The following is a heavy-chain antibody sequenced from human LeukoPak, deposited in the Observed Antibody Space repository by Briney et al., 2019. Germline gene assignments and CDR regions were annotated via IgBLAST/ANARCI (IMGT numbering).Heavy chain of an antibody. CDR2: ISYDGLNK. CDR3: APPPYYYEANGYSVA. V-gene: IGHV3-30*03. J-gene: IGHJ5*02. D-gene: IGHD3-22*01. Sequence: GGSLRLSCAASGFTFSSYRMHWVRQAPGKGLEWVAVISYDGLNKYYADSVKGRFTISRDNSKNTLYLQMNSLRAEDTAVYYCAPPPYYYEANGYSVAWGQGTLVTVSS. CDR1: GFTFSSYR.